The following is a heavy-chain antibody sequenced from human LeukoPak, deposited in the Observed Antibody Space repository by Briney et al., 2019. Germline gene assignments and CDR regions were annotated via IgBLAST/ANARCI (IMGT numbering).Heavy chain of an antibody. CDR2: INPNSGGT. D-gene: IGHD6-6*01. CDR3: ARDTIAARTTVNYYYYGMDV. CDR1: GYTFTGYY. J-gene: IGHJ6*02. Sequence: GASVKVSCKASGYTFTGYYMHWVRQAPGQGLEWMGWINPNSGGTNYAQKFQGRVTMTRDTSISTAYMEPSRLRSDDTAVYYCARDTIAARTTVNYYYYGMDVWGQGTTVTVSS. V-gene: IGHV1-2*02.